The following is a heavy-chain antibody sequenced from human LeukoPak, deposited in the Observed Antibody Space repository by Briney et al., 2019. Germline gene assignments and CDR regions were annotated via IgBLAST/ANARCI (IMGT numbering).Heavy chain of an antibody. V-gene: IGHV3-30*18. D-gene: IGHD1-26*01. CDR3: AKELDGSGSYFDY. Sequence: GGSLRLSCAASGFTFSSYGMHWVRQAPGKGLEWVAVISYDGSNKYYADSVKGRFTISRNNSKNTLYLQMNSLRAEDTAVYYCAKELDGSGSYFDYRGQGTLVTVSS. CDR1: GFTFSSYG. CDR2: ISYDGSNK. J-gene: IGHJ4*02.